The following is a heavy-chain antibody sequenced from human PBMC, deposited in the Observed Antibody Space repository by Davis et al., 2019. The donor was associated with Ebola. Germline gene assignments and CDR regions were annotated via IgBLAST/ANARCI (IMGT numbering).Heavy chain of an antibody. J-gene: IGHJ4*02. V-gene: IGHV4-34*01. CDR1: GGSFSGHY. CDR2: INHSGST. D-gene: IGHD1-7*01. CDR3: ARVWNYVCFDY. Sequence: SETLSLTCAVYGGSFSGHYWSWIRQPPGKGLEWIGEINHSGSTNYNPSLKSRVTISVDTSKNQFSLKLSSVTAADTAVYYCARVWNYVCFDYWGQGTLVTVSS.